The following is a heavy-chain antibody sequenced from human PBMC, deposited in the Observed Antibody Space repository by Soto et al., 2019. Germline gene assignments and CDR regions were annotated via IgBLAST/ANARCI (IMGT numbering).Heavy chain of an antibody. Sequence: EVQLVASGGGLVKPVGSLRLSCAASGFTFTRYSMNWVRQAPGKGLGWVSSISSTTNYIYYGDCMQGRLTISRENAKNSLYLEMNSLRAEDTAVYYCARESEDLTSNFDYWGQGTLVTVSS. CDR2: ISSTTNYI. V-gene: IGHV3-21*06. J-gene: IGHJ4*02. CDR1: GFTFTRYS. CDR3: ARESEDLTSNFDY.